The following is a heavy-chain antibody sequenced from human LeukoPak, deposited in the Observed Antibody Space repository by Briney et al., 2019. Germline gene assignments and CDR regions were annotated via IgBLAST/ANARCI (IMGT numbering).Heavy chain of an antibody. Sequence: GGSLILSCAASGFTFSSYSMNWVRQAPGKGLEWVSSISSSSSYIYYADSVKGRFTISRDNAKNSLYLQMNSLRAEDTAVYYCARDPYDSSGYYYRPYYFDYWGQGTLVTVSS. V-gene: IGHV3-21*01. CDR1: GFTFSSYS. J-gene: IGHJ4*02. D-gene: IGHD3-22*01. CDR2: ISSSSSYI. CDR3: ARDPYDSSGYYYRPYYFDY.